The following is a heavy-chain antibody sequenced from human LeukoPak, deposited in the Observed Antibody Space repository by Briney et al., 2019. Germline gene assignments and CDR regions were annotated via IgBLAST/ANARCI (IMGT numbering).Heavy chain of an antibody. CDR2: ISAYNGNT. V-gene: IGHV1-18*01. CDR3: ARRGTGTGKYYYYYYYMDV. D-gene: IGHD1/OR15-1a*01. Sequence: ASVKVSCKASGYTFTSYGISWVRQAPGQGLEWMGWISAYNGNTNYAQKLQGRVTMTTDTSTSTAYMELRSLRSDDTAVYYCARRGTGTGKYYYYYYYMDVWGKGTTVTVSS. CDR1: GYTFTSYG. J-gene: IGHJ6*03.